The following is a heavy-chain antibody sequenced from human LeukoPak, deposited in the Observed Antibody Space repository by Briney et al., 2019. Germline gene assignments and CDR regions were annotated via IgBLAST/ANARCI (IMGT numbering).Heavy chain of an antibody. Sequence: SETLSLTCAVHGGSFSGYYWNWIRQPPGKGLEWIGEINHSGSTNYNPSLKSRVTISVDTSKNQFSLKLSSVTAADTAVYYCARVPLYITGTTGWFDPWGQGTLVTVSS. D-gene: IGHD1-7*01. J-gene: IGHJ5*02. CDR1: GGSFSGYY. CDR2: INHSGST. V-gene: IGHV4-34*01. CDR3: ARVPLYITGTTGWFDP.